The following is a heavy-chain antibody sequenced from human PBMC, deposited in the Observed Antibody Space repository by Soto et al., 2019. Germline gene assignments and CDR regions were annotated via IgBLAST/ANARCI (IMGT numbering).Heavy chain of an antibody. J-gene: IGHJ5*02. CDR3: ARSAGWYAIHA. CDR1: GDSVSSPYY. V-gene: IGHV4-4*02. Sequence: QVQLQESGPGLVKPSGTLSLTCAVSGDSVSSPYYWCWVRQSPGKGLEWIGEVFHTGTTSYNPSLRRRVTISMDKSINQFSLDLSSVTAAATAVYYCARSAGWYAIHAWGPGTLVIVSS. D-gene: IGHD6-19*01. CDR2: VFHTGTT.